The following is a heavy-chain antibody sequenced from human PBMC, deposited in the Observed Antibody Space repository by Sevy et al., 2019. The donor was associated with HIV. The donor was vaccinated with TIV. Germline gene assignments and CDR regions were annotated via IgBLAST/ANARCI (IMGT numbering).Heavy chain of an antibody. CDR2: ISYHGRDK. Sequence: GGSLRLSCVVSGFTFTTSGMHWVRQAPGKGLEWVAVISYHGRDKFYADSVKGRFTMSRDNSENILYLQMNSLRIEDTAVYYCAKDFTGYNGMDVWGQGTMVTVSS. V-gene: IGHV3-30*18. J-gene: IGHJ6*02. CDR1: GFTFTTSG. CDR3: AKDFTGYNGMDV. D-gene: IGHD3-9*01.